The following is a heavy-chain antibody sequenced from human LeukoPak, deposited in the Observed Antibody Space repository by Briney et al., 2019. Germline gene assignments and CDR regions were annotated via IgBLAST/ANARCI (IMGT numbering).Heavy chain of an antibody. J-gene: IGHJ4*02. Sequence: GESLRLSCAASGFTFSSYMMTWVRQAPGKGLEWVANIKEDGSEKYYVDSLKGRFTISRDNVKNSLYLQINSLRAEDTAVYYCGRDSFETDIDYWGQGTLVTVSS. V-gene: IGHV3-7*01. CDR3: GRDSFETDIDY. D-gene: IGHD1-14*01. CDR2: IKEDGSEK. CDR1: GFTFSSYM.